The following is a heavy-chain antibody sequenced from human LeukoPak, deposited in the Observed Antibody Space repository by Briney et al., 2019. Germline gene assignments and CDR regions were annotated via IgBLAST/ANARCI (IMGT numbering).Heavy chain of an antibody. CDR2: IYYGGNT. D-gene: IGHD3-22*01. J-gene: IGHJ4*02. V-gene: IGHV4-39*01. CDR1: GGSFSTTSYY. CDR3: ARRDYYDSDGYYYDY. Sequence: SETLSLTCTVSGGSFSTTSYYWGWIRQPPGKGLEWIGNIYYGGNTYYNPSLKSRVAISVDTSKNQFSLKLSSVTAADTAVYYCARRDYYDSDGYYYDYWGQGTLVTVSS.